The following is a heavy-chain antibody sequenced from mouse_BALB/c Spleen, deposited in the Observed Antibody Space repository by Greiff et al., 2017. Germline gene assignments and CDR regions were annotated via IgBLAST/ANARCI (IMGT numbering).Heavy chain of an antibody. V-gene: IGHV5-6-3*01. CDR1: GFTFSSYG. CDR2: INSNGGST. Sequence: EVKLVESGGGLVQPGGSLKLSCAASGFTFSSYGMSWVRQTPDKRLELVATINSNGGSTYYPDSVKGRFTISRDNAKNTLYLQMSSLKSEDTAMYYCARDRGTTVLAFDYWGQGTTLTVSS. J-gene: IGHJ2*01. CDR3: ARDRGTTVLAFDY. D-gene: IGHD1-1*01.